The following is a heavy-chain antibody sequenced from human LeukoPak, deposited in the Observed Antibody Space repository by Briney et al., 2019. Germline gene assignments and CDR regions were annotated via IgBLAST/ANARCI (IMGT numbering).Heavy chain of an antibody. Sequence: PSETLSLTCTVSGGSISSYYWSWIRQPPGKGLEWIGYIYYSGSTNYNPSLKSRVTISVDTSKNQFSLKLSSVTAADTAVYYCARYGVDSSGYWGFDYWGQGTLVTVSS. CDR3: ARYGVDSSGYWGFDY. CDR2: IYYSGST. CDR1: GGSISSYY. J-gene: IGHJ4*02. V-gene: IGHV4-59*01. D-gene: IGHD3-22*01.